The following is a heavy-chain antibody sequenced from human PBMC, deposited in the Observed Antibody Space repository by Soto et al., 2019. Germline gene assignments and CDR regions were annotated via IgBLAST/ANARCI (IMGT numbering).Heavy chain of an antibody. V-gene: IGHV3-30-3*01. D-gene: IGHD2-21*02. CDR3: ARGSQHIVVVTAIYNWFDP. Sequence: QVQLVESGGGVVQPGRSLRLSCAASGFTFSSYAMHWVRQAPGKGLEWVAVISYDGSNKYYADSVKGRFTISRDNSKNTLYLQMNSLRAEDTAVYYCARGSQHIVVVTAIYNWFDPWGQGTLVTVSS. CDR1: GFTFSSYA. CDR2: ISYDGSNK. J-gene: IGHJ5*02.